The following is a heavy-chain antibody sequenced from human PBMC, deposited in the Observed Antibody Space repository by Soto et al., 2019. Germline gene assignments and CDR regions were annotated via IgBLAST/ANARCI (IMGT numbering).Heavy chain of an antibody. D-gene: IGHD4-4*01. V-gene: IGHV3-23*01. CDR2: IRGSDTNT. J-gene: IGHJ4*02. Sequence: GGSLRLSCAASGFTSSSYGMNWVRQAPGKGLEWVSGIRGSDTNTQYADSVKGRFTISRDNSKNTLYLQMNSLRPEDTAVYYCARSHDSSNQYYFDYWGQGTLVTVSS. CDR3: ARSHDSSNQYYFDY. CDR1: GFTSSSYG.